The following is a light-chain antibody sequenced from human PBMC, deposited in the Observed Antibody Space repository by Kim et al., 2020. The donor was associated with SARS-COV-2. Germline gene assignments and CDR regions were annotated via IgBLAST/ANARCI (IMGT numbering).Light chain of an antibody. CDR3: SAWDSSRSAWV. J-gene: IGLJ3*02. CDR2: RNN. Sequence: QTATLTCTGNSNNVGNQGAAWLQQHQGHPPKPLSYRNNNRPSGISERLSASRSGNTASLTITGLQPEDEADYYCSAWDSSRSAWVFGGGTQLTVL. V-gene: IGLV10-54*01. CDR1: SNNVGNQG.